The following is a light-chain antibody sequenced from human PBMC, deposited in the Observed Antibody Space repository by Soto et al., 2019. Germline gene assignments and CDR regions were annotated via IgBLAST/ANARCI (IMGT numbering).Light chain of an antibody. V-gene: IGLV2-14*01. CDR3: SSYTSSSTLYEV. CDR1: SSDVGGYNY. Sequence: QSVLTQPASVSGSPGQSITISCTRTSSDVGGYNYVSWYQQHPGKAPKLMIYDVSNRPSGVSNRFSGSKSGNTASLTISGLQAEDEADYYCSSYTSSSTLYEVFGGGTKLTVL. CDR2: DVS. J-gene: IGLJ2*01.